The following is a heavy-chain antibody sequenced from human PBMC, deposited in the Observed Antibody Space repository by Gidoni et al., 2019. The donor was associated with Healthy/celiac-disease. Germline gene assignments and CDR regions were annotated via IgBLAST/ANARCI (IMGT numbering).Heavy chain of an antibody. CDR2: INPNSGGT. CDR3: ARVKKINTAMVKGYYFDY. J-gene: IGHJ4*02. D-gene: IGHD5-18*01. CDR1: GYTFTGYY. V-gene: IGHV1-2*02. Sequence: QVQLVQSGAEVKKPGASVKVSCKASGYTFTGYYMHWVRQAPGQGLEWMGWINPNSGGTNYAQKFQGRVTMTRDTSISTAYMELSRLRSDDTAVYYCARVKKINTAMVKGYYFDYWGQGTLVTVSS.